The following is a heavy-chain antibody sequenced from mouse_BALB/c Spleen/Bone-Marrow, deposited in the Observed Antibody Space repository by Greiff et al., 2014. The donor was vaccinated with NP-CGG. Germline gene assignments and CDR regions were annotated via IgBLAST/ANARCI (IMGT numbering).Heavy chain of an antibody. CDR2: IDPFNGGT. V-gene: IGHV1S135*01. CDR1: GYSFTSYY. CDR3: APLSRYFDV. J-gene: IGHJ1*01. Sequence: VQLQQSGPELMKPGASVKISCKASGYSFTSYYMHWVKQSHGKSLEWIGYIDPFNGGTGYNQKFKGKATLTVDKSSSTAYMHLSSPTSEDSAVYYCAPLSRYFDVWGAGTTVTVSS. D-gene: IGHD6-2*01.